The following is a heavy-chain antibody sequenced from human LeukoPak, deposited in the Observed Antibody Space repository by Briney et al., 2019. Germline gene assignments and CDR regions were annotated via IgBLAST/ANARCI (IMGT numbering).Heavy chain of an antibody. CDR3: ARLFPSWGVAAYFDY. CDR1: GFTFSNAW. Sequence: GSLRLSCAASGFTFSNAWMSWVRQAPGKGLEWIGSIYYSGSTYYNPSLKSRVTISVDTSKNQFSLKLSSVTAADTAVYYCARLFPSWGVAAYFDYWGQGTLVTVSS. D-gene: IGHD3-16*01. J-gene: IGHJ4*02. CDR2: IYYSGST. V-gene: IGHV4-38-2*01.